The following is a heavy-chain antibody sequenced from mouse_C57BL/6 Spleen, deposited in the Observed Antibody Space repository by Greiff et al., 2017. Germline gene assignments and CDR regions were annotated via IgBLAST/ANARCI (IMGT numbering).Heavy chain of an antibody. CDR2: IWSDGST. D-gene: IGHD1-1*02. J-gene: IGHJ4*01. V-gene: IGHV2-6-1*01. CDR3: ARHEGLYYYAMDY. Sequence: LQESGPGLVAPSQSLSITCTVSGFSLTSYGVHWVRQPPGKGLEWLVVIWSDGSTTYNSALKSRLSISKDNSKSQVFLKMNSLQTDDTAMYYCARHEGLYYYAMDYWGQGTSVTVSS. CDR1: GFSLTSYG.